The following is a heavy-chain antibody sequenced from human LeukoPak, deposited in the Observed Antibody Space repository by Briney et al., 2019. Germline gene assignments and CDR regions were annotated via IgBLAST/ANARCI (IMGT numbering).Heavy chain of an antibody. CDR1: GGSISSYY. Sequence: SETLSLTCTVSGGSISSYYWSWIRQPPGKGLEWIGYIYYSGSTNYNPSLKSRVTISVDTSKNQFSLKLNSVTAADTAVYYCAISSSWFHNTFDYWGQGTLVAVSS. J-gene: IGHJ4*02. V-gene: IGHV4-59*01. D-gene: IGHD6-13*01. CDR2: IYYSGST. CDR3: AISSSWFHNTFDY.